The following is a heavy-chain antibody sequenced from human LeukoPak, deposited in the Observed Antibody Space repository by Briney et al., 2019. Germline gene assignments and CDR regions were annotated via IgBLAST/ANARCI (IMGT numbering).Heavy chain of an antibody. CDR2: ISSSSSTI. V-gene: IGHV3-48*01. Sequence: GGSLRLSCVASGFTFSSHAMNWVRQAPGKGLEWVSYISSSSSTIYYADSVKGRFTISRDNAKNSLYLQMNSLRAEDTAVYYCARGLTPYYPDSFDVWGQGTMVTVSS. CDR3: ARGLTPYYPDSFDV. CDR1: GFTFSSHA. J-gene: IGHJ3*01. D-gene: IGHD3-10*01.